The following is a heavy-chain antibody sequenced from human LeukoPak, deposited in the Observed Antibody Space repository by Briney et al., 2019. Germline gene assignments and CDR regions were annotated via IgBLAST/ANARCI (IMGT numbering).Heavy chain of an antibody. D-gene: IGHD6-13*01. CDR3: AGYSNSWLGWFDP. CDR2: IYHSGST. V-gene: IGHV4-38-2*02. J-gene: IGHJ5*02. Sequence: SETLSLTCTVSGYSISSGYYWGWIRQPPEKGLEWIGSIYHSGSTYYNPSLKSRVTISVDTSKNQFSLKLSSVTAADTAVYYCAGYSNSWLGWFDPWGQGTLVTVSS. CDR1: GYSISSGYY.